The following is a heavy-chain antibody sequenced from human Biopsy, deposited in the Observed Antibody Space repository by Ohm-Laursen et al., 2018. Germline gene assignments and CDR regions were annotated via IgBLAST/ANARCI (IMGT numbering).Heavy chain of an antibody. Sequence: SLRLSCAASGFPFDDNAMHWVRQAPGKGLEWVSGISWNSGIKDYADSVKGRFAISRDNAENSLYLQMSSLRAEDTAVYYCAKDRYNYTPIGGFSMDVWGQGTTVTVSS. CDR2: ISWNSGIK. J-gene: IGHJ6*02. D-gene: IGHD5-18*01. V-gene: IGHV3-9*01. CDR3: AKDRYNYTPIGGFSMDV. CDR1: GFPFDDNA.